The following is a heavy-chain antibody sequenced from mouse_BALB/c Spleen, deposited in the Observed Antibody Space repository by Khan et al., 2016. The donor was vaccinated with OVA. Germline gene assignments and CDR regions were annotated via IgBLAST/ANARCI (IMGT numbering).Heavy chain of an antibody. D-gene: IGHD1-1*01. CDR3: ARHSYGPFAY. CDR2: ISSDGDYI. J-gene: IGHJ3*01. V-gene: IGHV5-9-3*01. Sequence: EVELVESGGDLVKPGGSLKLSCAASGFTFSTYAMSWVRQTPEKRLEWVATISSDGDYIYYPDSVKGRFTISRDNAKNTLYLHMSSLRYEDTAMYYCARHSYGPFAYWGQGTLVAVAA. CDR1: GFTFSTYA.